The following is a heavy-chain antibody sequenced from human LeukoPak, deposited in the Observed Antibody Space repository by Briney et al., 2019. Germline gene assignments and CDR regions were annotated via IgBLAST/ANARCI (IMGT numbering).Heavy chain of an antibody. CDR2: IYYSGST. V-gene: IGHV4-39*01. D-gene: IGHD2-15*01. CDR1: GGSISSSSYY. Sequence: PSETLSLTCTVSGGSISSSSYYWGWIRQPPGKGLEWIGSIYYSGSTYYNPSLKSRVTISVDTSKNQFSLKLSSVTAADTAVYYCARDYCSGGSCYSGDYWGQGTLVTVSS. CDR3: ARDYCSGGSCYSGDY. J-gene: IGHJ4*02.